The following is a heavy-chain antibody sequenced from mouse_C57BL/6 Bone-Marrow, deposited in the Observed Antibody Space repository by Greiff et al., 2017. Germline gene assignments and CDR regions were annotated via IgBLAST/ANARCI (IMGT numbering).Heavy chain of an antibody. CDR3: YYSNYRFAY. J-gene: IGHJ3*01. CDR1: GFNIKNTY. CDR2: IDPANGNT. Sequence: VQLKESVAELVRPGASVKLSCTASGFNIKNTYMHWVKQRPEQGLEWIGRIDPANGNTKYAPKFQGKATITADTSSNTAYLQRSSLTSEDTAIYYSYYSNYRFAYWGRGTLVTVSA. D-gene: IGHD2-5*01. V-gene: IGHV14-3*01.